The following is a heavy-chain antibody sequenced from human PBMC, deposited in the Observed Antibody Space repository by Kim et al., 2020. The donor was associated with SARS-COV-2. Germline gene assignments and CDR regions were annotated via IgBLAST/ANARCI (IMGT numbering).Heavy chain of an antibody. J-gene: IGHJ5*02. V-gene: IGHV4-39*01. Sequence: YHPSRKSRVTISADTSKNQFSLRLTSVTAADTALYYCARQEATAACFDPWGQGILVTVSS. CDR3: ARQEATAACFDP. D-gene: IGHD6-13*01.